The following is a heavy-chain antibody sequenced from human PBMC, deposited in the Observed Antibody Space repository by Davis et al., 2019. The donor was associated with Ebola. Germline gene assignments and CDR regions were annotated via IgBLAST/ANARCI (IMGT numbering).Heavy chain of an antibody. J-gene: IGHJ5*02. CDR2: IRDSGGRI. V-gene: IGHV3-23*01. CDR1: GFTFSSYA. CDR3: ARGGWSTWFDP. Sequence: GESLKISCAASGFTFSSYAMSWVRQAPRKGLEWVSAIRDSGGRIYYADSVKGRFTISRDNSKNTLYLQMNSLRAEDTAVYYCARGGWSTWFDPWGQGTLVTVSS. D-gene: IGHD6-19*01.